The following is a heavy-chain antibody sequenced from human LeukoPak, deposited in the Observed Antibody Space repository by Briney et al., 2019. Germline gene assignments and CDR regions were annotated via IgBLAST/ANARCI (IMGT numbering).Heavy chain of an antibody. Sequence: PSETLSLTCTVSGGSISSYYWSWIRQPPGKGLEWIGYIYYSGSTNYNPSLKSRVTISVDTSKNQFSLKLSSVTAADTAVYYCARASSGGRTQYYYYYGMDVWGQGTTVTVSS. D-gene: IGHD2-15*01. CDR1: GGSISSYY. CDR3: ARASSGGRTQYYYYYGMDV. J-gene: IGHJ6*02. V-gene: IGHV4-59*01. CDR2: IYYSGST.